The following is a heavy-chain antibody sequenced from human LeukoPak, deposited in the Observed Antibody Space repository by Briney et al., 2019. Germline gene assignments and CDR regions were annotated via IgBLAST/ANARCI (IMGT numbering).Heavy chain of an antibody. Sequence: GGSLRLSCAASGFTFSGYSMNWVRQAPGKGLEWVSYISSRSGTIYYADSVKGRFTISRDNAKNSLNLQMNSLRDEDTAVYYCSAPPNHYDSSGSKRDYWGQGTLVTVSS. J-gene: IGHJ4*02. CDR2: ISSRSGTI. CDR1: GFTFSGYS. V-gene: IGHV3-48*02. D-gene: IGHD3-22*01. CDR3: SAPPNHYDSSGSKRDY.